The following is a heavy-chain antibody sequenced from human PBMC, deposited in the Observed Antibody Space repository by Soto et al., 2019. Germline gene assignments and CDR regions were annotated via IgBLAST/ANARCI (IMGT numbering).Heavy chain of an antibody. Sequence: GGSLRLSCAASGFTFSSYGMSWVRQAPGKGLEWVSTISGSGRSTYYPDSVKGRLTISRDNSKNTLYLQMNSLRVEDTAVYYCVKGAPLGPTWDNWFDPWGQGALVTVSS. CDR3: VKGAPLGPTWDNWFDP. D-gene: IGHD1-26*01. CDR2: ISGSGRST. V-gene: IGHV3-23*01. J-gene: IGHJ5*02. CDR1: GFTFSSYG.